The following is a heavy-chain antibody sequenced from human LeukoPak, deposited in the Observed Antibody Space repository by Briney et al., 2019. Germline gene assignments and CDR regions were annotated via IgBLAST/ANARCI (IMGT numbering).Heavy chain of an antibody. CDR1: GFTFSSYA. CDR2: ISGSGGST. CDR3: ARETSSSGYSYFDY. D-gene: IGHD3-22*01. Sequence: GGSLRLSFAASGFTFSSYAMSWVRQAPGKGLEWVSAISGSGGSTYYADSVKGRFTLSRDNSKNTVYLQMNSLRAEDTAMYYCARETSSSGYSYFDYWGQGTLVTVSS. J-gene: IGHJ4*02. V-gene: IGHV3-23*01.